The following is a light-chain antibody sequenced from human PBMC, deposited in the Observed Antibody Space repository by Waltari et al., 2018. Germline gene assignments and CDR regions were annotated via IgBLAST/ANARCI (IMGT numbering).Light chain of an antibody. CDR3: QKSSSTPPWT. J-gene: IGKJ1*01. CDR1: QSISIY. V-gene: IGKV1-39*01. Sequence: DIQMTQSPSSLSASVGDRVTITCRASQSISIYLNWYQQKPGKAPKLLIYAASTLQSGVQSRFSGSGSGTDFTLTISSLQPEDFATYYCQKSSSTPPWTFGQGTKLEIK. CDR2: AAS.